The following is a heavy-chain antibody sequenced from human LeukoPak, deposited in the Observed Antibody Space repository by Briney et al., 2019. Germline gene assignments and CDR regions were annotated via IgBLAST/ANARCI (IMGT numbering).Heavy chain of an antibody. D-gene: IGHD3-9*01. Sequence: ASVKVSCKASGYTFTSYDINWVRQATGQGLEWMGWMNPNSGNTGYAQKFQGRVTITRNTSISTAYMELSSLRSEDTAVYYCARVVNILTGFDYWGQGTLVTVSS. V-gene: IGHV1-8*03. CDR1: GYTFTSYD. CDR3: ARVVNILTGFDY. J-gene: IGHJ4*02. CDR2: MNPNSGNT.